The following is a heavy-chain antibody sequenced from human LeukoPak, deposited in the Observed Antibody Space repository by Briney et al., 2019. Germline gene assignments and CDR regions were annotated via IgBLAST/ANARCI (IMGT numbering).Heavy chain of an antibody. CDR1: GFTFSSYA. Sequence: PGGPLRLSCAASGFTFSSYAMSWVRQAPGKGLEWVSAISGSGGSTYYADSVKGRFTISRDNSKNTLYLQMNSLRAEDTAVYYCAKDQRYYDSSGYYYRDHFDYWGQGTLVTVSS. J-gene: IGHJ4*02. CDR3: AKDQRYYDSSGYYYRDHFDY. CDR2: ISGSGGST. V-gene: IGHV3-23*01. D-gene: IGHD3-22*01.